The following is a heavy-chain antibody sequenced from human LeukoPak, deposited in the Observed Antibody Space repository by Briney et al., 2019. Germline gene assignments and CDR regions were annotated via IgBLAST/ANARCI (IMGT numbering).Heavy chain of an antibody. D-gene: IGHD2-15*01. Sequence: GGSLRLSCAASGFTFSSYSMNWVRQAPGKGLEWVSSISSSSSYIYYADSVKGRFTISRDNSKNSLYLQMNSLRAEDTALYYCAKGASVVAATRGYFDYWGQGTLVSVSS. CDR2: ISSSSSYI. CDR1: GFTFSSYS. J-gene: IGHJ4*02. CDR3: AKGASVVAATRGYFDY. V-gene: IGHV3-21*04.